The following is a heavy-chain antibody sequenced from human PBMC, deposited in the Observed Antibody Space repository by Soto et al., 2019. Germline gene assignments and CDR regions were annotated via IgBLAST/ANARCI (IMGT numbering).Heavy chain of an antibody. CDR3: ARDLTRYCSGGSCPNWFDP. CDR1: GYTFTSYG. CDR2: ISAYNGNT. D-gene: IGHD2-15*01. Sequence: ASVKVSCTASGYTFTSYGISWVRQAPGQGLEWMGWISAYNGNTNYAQKLQGRVTMTTDTSTSTAYMELRSLRSDDTAVYYCARDLTRYCSGGSCPNWFDPWGQGTLVTVSS. J-gene: IGHJ5*02. V-gene: IGHV1-18*01.